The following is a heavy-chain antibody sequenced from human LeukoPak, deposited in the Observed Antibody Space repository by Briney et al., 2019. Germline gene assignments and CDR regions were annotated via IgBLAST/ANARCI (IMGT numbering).Heavy chain of an antibody. J-gene: IGHJ4*02. Sequence: GGSLRLSCSISGFTFTNYAMNWVRQAPGKGLEWVSAISGSGVSTYCADSVKGRFTISRDNSKSTVSLQMNSLRAEDTAVYYCAKQLDSSGYRRDFDYWGQGTLVTVSS. CDR1: GFTFTNYA. D-gene: IGHD3-22*01. CDR3: AKQLDSSGYRRDFDY. CDR2: ISGSGVST. V-gene: IGHV3-23*01.